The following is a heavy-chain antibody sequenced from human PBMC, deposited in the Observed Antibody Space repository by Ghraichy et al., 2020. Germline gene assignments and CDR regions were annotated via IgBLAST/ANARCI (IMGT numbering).Heavy chain of an antibody. CDR1: GFTDTTYG. CDR3: ARGCIGGFCYGGVNWFDP. D-gene: IGHD2-15*01. CDR2: MSYDGSDQ. J-gene: IGHJ5*02. V-gene: IGHV3-33*05. Sequence: GGSLRLSCAASGFTDTTYGMYWVRQAPGKGLEWVAFMSYDGSDQHYVDSVRGRFIISRDNSKNTHYLQMNSLRAEDTAMYYCARGCIGGFCYGGVNWFDPSGHGSLFTFSS.